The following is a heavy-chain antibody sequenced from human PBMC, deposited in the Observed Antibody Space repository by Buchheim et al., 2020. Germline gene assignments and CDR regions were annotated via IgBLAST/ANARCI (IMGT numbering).Heavy chain of an antibody. V-gene: IGHV3-23*01. J-gene: IGHJ5*02. D-gene: IGHD6-19*01. Sequence: ILESGGALVQRGGSLRLSCVTSRFPFSSYAMAWVRQAPGQPFEWVSIISASGRNTYYSDSVRGRFTISRDNSQKTVFLQMNSVRAEDAAVYYCARDQVPVEIGVPGYNWFDPWGQGT. CDR2: ISASGRNT. CDR3: ARDQVPVEIGVPGYNWFDP. CDR1: RFPFSSYA.